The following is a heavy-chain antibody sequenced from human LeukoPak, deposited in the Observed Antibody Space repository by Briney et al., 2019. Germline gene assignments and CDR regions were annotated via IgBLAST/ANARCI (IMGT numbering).Heavy chain of an antibody. D-gene: IGHD5-18*01. J-gene: IGHJ4*02. CDR1: YY. V-gene: IGHV4-34*01. CDR3: ARSERGYSYGYESRLIDY. Sequence: YYWSWIRQPPGKGLEWIGEINHSGSTNYNPSLKSRVTISVDTSKNQFSLKLSSVTAADTAVYYCARSERGYSYGYESRLIDYWGQGTLVTVSS. CDR2: INHSGST.